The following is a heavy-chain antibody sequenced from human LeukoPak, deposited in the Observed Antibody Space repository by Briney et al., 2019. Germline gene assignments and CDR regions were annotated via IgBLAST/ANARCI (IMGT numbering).Heavy chain of an antibody. CDR2: INTNTGNP. Sequence: GASVKVSCKASGYTFTSYAMNWVRQAPGQGLEWMGWINTNTGNPTYAQGFTGRFVFSLDTSVSTAYLQISSLKAEDTAVYYCARNLAAEYYYYYMDVWGKGTKVTVSS. J-gene: IGHJ6*03. V-gene: IGHV7-4-1*02. CDR1: GYTFTSYA. D-gene: IGHD6-13*01. CDR3: ARNLAAEYYYYYMDV.